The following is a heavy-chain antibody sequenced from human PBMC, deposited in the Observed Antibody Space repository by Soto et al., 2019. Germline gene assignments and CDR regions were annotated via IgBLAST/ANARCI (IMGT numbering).Heavy chain of an antibody. J-gene: IGHJ6*02. D-gene: IGHD3-10*01. Sequence: QVQLVQSGAEVKRPGSSVKVSCKASGDMFRNSAFTWVRKDPGQELAWMGEIITLFRKTEVAQNLQGRVNITANEYTSSLYMEVTSLTTKYTAVYFARARLSNGDPKIYFFYGLDVWGQGTTITFSS. CDR3: ARARLSNGDPKIYFFYGLDV. CDR1: GDMFRNSA. V-gene: IGHV1-69*01. CDR2: IITLFRKT.